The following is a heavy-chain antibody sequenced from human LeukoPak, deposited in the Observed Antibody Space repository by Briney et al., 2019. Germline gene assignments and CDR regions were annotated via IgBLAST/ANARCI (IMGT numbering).Heavy chain of an antibody. CDR3: ATPFLREDAFDI. CDR1: GYSFTSYW. V-gene: IGHV5-51*01. D-gene: IGHD5-12*01. CDR2: IYPGDSDT. Sequence: KFGESLKISCKGSGYSFTSYWISWVRQLPGKGLEWMGIIYPGDSDTRYSPSFQGQVTISADKSISTAYLQWSSLKASDTAMYYCATPFLREDAFDIWGQGTMVTVSS. J-gene: IGHJ3*02.